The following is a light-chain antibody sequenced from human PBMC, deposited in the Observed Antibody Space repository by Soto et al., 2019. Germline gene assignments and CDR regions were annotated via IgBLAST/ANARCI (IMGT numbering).Light chain of an antibody. CDR2: AAS. Sequence: AIQMTQSPSSLSASVGDRVTITCRASHAIRNDLGWYQQKPGKDPNLLIYAASSIQSGDTSRFSDSVSGTDFTLSISSLQPEDCATYYCLQDYNYPYTLRQETNLEIK. CDR3: LQDYNYPYT. V-gene: IGKV1-6*01. CDR1: HAIRND. J-gene: IGKJ2*01.